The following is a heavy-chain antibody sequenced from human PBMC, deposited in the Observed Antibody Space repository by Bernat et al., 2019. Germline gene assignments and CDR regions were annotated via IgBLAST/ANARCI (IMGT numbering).Heavy chain of an antibody. CDR2: ISYDGSNK. V-gene: IGHV3-30-3*01. CDR1: GFTFSSYA. J-gene: IGHJ6*02. Sequence: QVQLVESGGGVVQPGRSLRLSCAASGFTFSSYAMHWVRQAPGKGLEWVAVISYDGSNKYYADSVKVRFTISRDNSKNTLYLQMNSLRAEDTAVYYCSLYGMDVWGQGTTVTVSS. CDR3: SLYGMDV.